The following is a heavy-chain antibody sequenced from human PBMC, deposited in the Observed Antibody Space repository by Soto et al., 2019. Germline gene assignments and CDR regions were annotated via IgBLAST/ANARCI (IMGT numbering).Heavy chain of an antibody. D-gene: IGHD6-13*01. CDR2: IRPDSGHT. J-gene: IGHJ4*02. CDR1: GYTFTSVG. V-gene: IGHV1-18*04. CDR3: ASDRSNSDY. Sequence: QVQLVQSEAEVKNPGASVKVSCKASGYTFTSVGISWVRQAPGQGLEWMGWIRPDSGHTDYAQQFQGRVTLTTDTAPSTAYMELKSLRSDDTAVYYCASDRSNSDYWGQGTLVTVSS.